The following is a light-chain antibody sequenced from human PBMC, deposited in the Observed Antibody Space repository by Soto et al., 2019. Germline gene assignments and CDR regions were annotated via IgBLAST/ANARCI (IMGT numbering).Light chain of an antibody. CDR1: QSVSSSY. CDR3: QQYGSSLFT. Sequence: EIVLTQSPGTLSLSPGERATLSCRASQSVSSSYLAWYQQKPGQAPRLLIYGASSRATGIPDRFSGSGSGIDFTLTISRLEPEDFAVYYCQQYGSSLFTFGGGTKVEIK. V-gene: IGKV3-20*01. CDR2: GAS. J-gene: IGKJ4*01.